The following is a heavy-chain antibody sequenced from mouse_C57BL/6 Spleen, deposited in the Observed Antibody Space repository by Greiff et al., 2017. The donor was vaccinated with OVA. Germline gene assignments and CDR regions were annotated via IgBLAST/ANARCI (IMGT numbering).Heavy chain of an antibody. CDR2: ILLGCGST. J-gene: IGHJ3*01. CDR1: GYTFTGYW. V-gene: IGHV1-9*01. D-gene: IGHD4-1*01. CDR3: ARGGGLGPGTAWFAY. Sequence: QVQLQQSGAELMKPGASVKLSCMATGYTFTGYWIEWVKQRPGHGLEWIGEILLGCGSTTYNEKFKGKATFTVATSSNTAYIQLSSLTTEDSAVYDCARGGGLGPGTAWFAYWGQGTLVTVSA.